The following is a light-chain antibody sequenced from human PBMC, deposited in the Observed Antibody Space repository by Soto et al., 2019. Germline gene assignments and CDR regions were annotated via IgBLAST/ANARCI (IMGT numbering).Light chain of an antibody. J-gene: IGKJ4*01. CDR3: QHHANWPLT. Sequence: EIVLTQSPATLSLSPGESATLSCRASQSVGNKLAWYQQKPGQAPGLLIYETSTRATDIPARFSGSGSGTDFTLTISSLEPEEFAVYYCQHHANWPLTFGGGTKVEIK. CDR1: QSVGNK. V-gene: IGKV3-11*01. CDR2: ETS.